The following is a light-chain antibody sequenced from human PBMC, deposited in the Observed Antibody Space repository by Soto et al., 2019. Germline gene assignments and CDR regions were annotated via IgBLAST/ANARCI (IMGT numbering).Light chain of an antibody. CDR3: QQYGSSPRT. CDR1: QSISSNY. J-gene: IGKJ1*01. Sequence: EIVLTQSPGTLSMSPGERATLSCRASQSISSNYLAWYQQKPGQAPRLLIYGASSRGTGIPDRFSGSGSGTDFTLTISRLEAEDFAVYYCQQYGSSPRTFGQGTKVEFK. CDR2: GAS. V-gene: IGKV3-20*01.